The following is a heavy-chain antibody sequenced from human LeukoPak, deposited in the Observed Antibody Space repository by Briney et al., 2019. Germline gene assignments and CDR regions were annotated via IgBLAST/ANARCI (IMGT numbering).Heavy chain of an antibody. CDR1: GGSISTYY. CDR3: ARETRVSRGFDS. V-gene: IGHV4-59*12. J-gene: IGHJ5*01. Sequence: SETLSLTCTVSGGSISTYYWSWIRQPPGKGLEWIGYIYYSGSINYNPSLKSRVTISVDRSKNQFSLKLSSVTAADTAVYYCARETRVSRGFDSWGQGTLVTVSS. D-gene: IGHD5/OR15-5a*01. CDR2: IYYSGSI.